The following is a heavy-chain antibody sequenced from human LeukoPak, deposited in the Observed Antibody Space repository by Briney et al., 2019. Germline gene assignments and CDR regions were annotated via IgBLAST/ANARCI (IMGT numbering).Heavy chain of an antibody. Sequence: GGSLRLSCAASGFTFSSYGMHWVRQAPGKGLEWVTFIRYDGSNKYYADSVKGRFTISRDNSKNTLYLQMNSLRAEDTAMYFCAKDKDPWKSTSISDFDYWGQGTLVTVSS. CDR3: AKDKDPWKSTSISDFDY. V-gene: IGHV3-30*02. CDR2: IRYDGSNK. D-gene: IGHD1-1*01. J-gene: IGHJ4*02. CDR1: GFTFSSYG.